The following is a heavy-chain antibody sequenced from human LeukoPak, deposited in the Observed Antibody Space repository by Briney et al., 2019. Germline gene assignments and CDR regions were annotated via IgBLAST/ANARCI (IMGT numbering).Heavy chain of an antibody. CDR1: GFTFSSYE. CDR3: AELGITMIGGV. CDR2: ISSSGSTI. J-gene: IGHJ6*04. Sequence: GGSLRLSCAASGFTFSSYEMNWVRQAPGKGLWWVSYISSSGSTIYYADSVKVRFTISRDNPKHSLYLQMNSLRAEDTAVYYCAELGITMIGGVWGKGTTVTISS. V-gene: IGHV3-48*03. D-gene: IGHD3-10*02.